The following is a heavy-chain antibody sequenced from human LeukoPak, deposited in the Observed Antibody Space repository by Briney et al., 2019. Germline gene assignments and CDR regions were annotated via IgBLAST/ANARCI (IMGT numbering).Heavy chain of an antibody. V-gene: IGHV3-53*01. J-gene: IGHJ6*02. Sequence: ETLSLTCTVSGGSISSYYMSWVRQAPGKGLEWVSVIYSGGSTYYADSVKGRFTISRDNSKNTLYLQMNSLRAEDTAVYYCASEGLVRGVDGMDVWGQGTTVTVSS. CDR2: IYSGGST. CDR1: GGSISSYY. D-gene: IGHD3-10*01. CDR3: ASEGLVRGVDGMDV.